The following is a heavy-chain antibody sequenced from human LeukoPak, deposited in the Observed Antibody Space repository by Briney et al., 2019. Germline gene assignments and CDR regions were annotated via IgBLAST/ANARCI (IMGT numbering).Heavy chain of an antibody. V-gene: IGHV3-7*01. J-gene: IGHJ3*02. CDR3: ARDAFSRISVFGVVSDAFDI. D-gene: IGHD3-3*01. Sequence: PGGSLRLSCAASGFTFSSYWMSWVRQALGKGPEWVANIKQDGSEKYYVDSVKGRFTISRDNAKNSLYLQMNSLRAEDTAVYYCARDAFSRISVFGVVSDAFDIWGQGTMVTVSS. CDR1: GFTFSSYW. CDR2: IKQDGSEK.